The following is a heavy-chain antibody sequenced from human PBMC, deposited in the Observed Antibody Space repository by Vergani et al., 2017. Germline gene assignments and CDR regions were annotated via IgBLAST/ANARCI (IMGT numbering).Heavy chain of an antibody. CDR1: GGSISSGSYY. V-gene: IGHV4-61*02. CDR2: IYTSGST. J-gene: IGHJ6*03. Sequence: QVQLQESGPGLVKPSQTLSLTCTVSGGSISSGSYYWSWIRQPAGKGLEWIGRIYTSGSTNYNPSLKSRVTISVDTSKNQFSLKLSSVTAADTAVYYCATTRVNYYYMDVWGKGTTVTVSS. CDR3: ATTRVNYYYMDV. D-gene: IGHD1-26*01.